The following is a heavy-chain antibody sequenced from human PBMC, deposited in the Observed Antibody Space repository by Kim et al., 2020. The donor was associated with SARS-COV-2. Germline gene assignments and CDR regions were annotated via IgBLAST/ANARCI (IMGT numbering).Heavy chain of an antibody. CDR3: AKGRIWYDSSGSSYYGMDV. CDR1: GFTFSSYG. Sequence: GGSLRLSCAASGFTFSSYGMHWVRQAPGKGLEWVAVISYDGSNKYYADSVKGRFTISRDNSKNTLYLQMNSLRAEDTAVYYCAKGRIWYDSSGSSYYGMDVWGQGTTFTVSS. J-gene: IGHJ6*02. CDR2: ISYDGSNK. D-gene: IGHD3-22*01. V-gene: IGHV3-30*18.